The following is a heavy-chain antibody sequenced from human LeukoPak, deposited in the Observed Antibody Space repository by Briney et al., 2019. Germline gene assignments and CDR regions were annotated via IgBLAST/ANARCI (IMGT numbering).Heavy chain of an antibody. CDR3: VKGKYSSGWSSIVDS. Sequence: GGSLRLSCAASGFTFRTYAMSWVRQAPGKGLEWVSAISSSGDSTYYEDSVKGRFTISRDNPKNTLYLQMNGLRVEDTALYYCVKGKYSSGWSSIVDSWGQGTLVTVSS. J-gene: IGHJ4*02. D-gene: IGHD6-19*01. V-gene: IGHV3-23*01. CDR2: ISSSGDST. CDR1: GFTFRTYA.